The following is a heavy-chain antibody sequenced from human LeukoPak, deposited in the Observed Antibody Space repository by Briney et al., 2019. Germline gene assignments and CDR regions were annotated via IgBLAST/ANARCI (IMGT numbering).Heavy chain of an antibody. V-gene: IGHV4-30-2*01. CDR1: GGSISSGGYS. CDR2: IYHSGST. Sequence: TSGTLSLTCAVSGGSISSGGYSWSWIRQPPGKGLEWIGYIYHSGSTYYNPSLKSRVTISVDRSKNQFSLKLSSVTAADTAVYYCARDRRPGASEFDYWGQGTLVTVSS. D-gene: IGHD1-26*01. J-gene: IGHJ4*02. CDR3: ARDRRPGASEFDY.